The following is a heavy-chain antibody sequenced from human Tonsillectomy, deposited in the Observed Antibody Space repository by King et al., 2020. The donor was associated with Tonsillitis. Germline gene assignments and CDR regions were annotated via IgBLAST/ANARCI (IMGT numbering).Heavy chain of an antibody. CDR3: ARRNYDILPGYHTHFDY. J-gene: IGHJ4*02. Sequence: VQLVESGAEVKKPGESLRISCTASGYSFTSYWISWVRQMPGKGLEWMGRIDPSDSYTNYSPSFQGHVTISADKSISTAYLQWSSLKASDTAMYYCARRNYDILPGYHTHFDYWGQGTLVTVSS. CDR2: IDPSDSYT. V-gene: IGHV5-10-1*03. D-gene: IGHD3-9*01. CDR1: GYSFTSYW.